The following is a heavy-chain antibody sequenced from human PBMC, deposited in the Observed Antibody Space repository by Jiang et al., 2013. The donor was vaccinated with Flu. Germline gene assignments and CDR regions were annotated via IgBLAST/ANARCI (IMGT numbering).Heavy chain of an antibody. V-gene: IGHV1-46*01. CDR3: ARGDTLTFQF. J-gene: IGHJ1*01. D-gene: IGHD3-16*01. CDR2: IDPRETTT. Sequence: PGASVKVSCKASGYTFTSYYMHWVRLAPGQGPEWLGRIDPRETTTTYAQSFRGRVSLTTDASTSTAYMELNNLRSEDTALYFCARGDTLTFQFWGQGTLVTVSS. CDR1: GYTFTSYY.